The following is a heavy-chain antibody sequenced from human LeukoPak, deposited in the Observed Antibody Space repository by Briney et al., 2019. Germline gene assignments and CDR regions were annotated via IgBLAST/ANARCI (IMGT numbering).Heavy chain of an antibody. D-gene: IGHD6-13*01. V-gene: IGHV3-64*01. J-gene: IGHJ4*02. Sequence: GGSLRLSCAASGFTFSDYAMHWVRQAPGKGLEYVSAISSNGGSTYYANSVKGGFTFSRDNSKNTLYLQMGSQRAENMAVYYSTRGGYGSSWYQDYWGQGTLVTVSS. CDR3: TRGGYGSSWYQDY. CDR2: ISSNGGST. CDR1: GFTFSDYA.